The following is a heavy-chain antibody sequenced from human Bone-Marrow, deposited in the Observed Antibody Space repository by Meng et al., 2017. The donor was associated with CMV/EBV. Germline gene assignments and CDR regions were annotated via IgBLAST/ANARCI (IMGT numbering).Heavy chain of an antibody. CDR1: GFTFSSYA. Sequence: GESLKISCAASGFTFSSYAMSWVRQAPGKGLEWVSAISGSGGSTYYADSVKGRFTISRDNSKNTLYLQMNSLRAEDTAVYYCAKGDVLLRFGKGYYGMDVWGQGTTVTVSS. J-gene: IGHJ6*02. CDR2: ISGSGGST. V-gene: IGHV3-23*01. D-gene: IGHD3-10*01. CDR3: AKGDVLLRFGKGYYGMDV.